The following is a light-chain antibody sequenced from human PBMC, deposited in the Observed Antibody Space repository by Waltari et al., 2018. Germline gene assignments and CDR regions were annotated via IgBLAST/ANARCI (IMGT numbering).Light chain of an antibody. CDR3: CSYAGGGTYV. J-gene: IGLJ1*01. CDR2: EVT. Sequence: QSALTQPASVSRSPGQSITISCTGTSRDVEKYNLVSWYQHHPDKSPQLMIYEVTKRPSGVSHRFSGSKSDNTASLTISGLQAEDEADYYCCSYAGGGTYVCGPGTKVTVL. CDR1: SRDVEKYNL. V-gene: IGLV2-23*02.